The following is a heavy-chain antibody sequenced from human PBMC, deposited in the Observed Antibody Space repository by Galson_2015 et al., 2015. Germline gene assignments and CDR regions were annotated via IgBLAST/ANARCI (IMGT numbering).Heavy chain of an antibody. Sequence: TLSLTCTVSGGSISSGGYYWSWIRQHPGKGLEWIGYIYYSGSTYYNPSLKSRVTISVDTSKNQFSLKLSSVTAADTAVYYCGRTYYDFWSGYRDFYGMDVWGQGTTVTVSS. CDR3: GRTYYDFWSGYRDFYGMDV. CDR2: IYYSGST. J-gene: IGHJ6*02. V-gene: IGHV4-31*03. CDR1: GGSISSGGYY. D-gene: IGHD3-3*01.